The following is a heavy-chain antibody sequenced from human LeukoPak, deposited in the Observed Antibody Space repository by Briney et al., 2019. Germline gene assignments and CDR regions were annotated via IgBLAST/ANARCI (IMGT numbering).Heavy chain of an antibody. D-gene: IGHD4-17*01. CDR1: GYTFTDYY. CDR3: ARGAFTTVTSATDAFDI. Sequence: GASVKVSCKASGYTFTDYYMHWVRQAPGQGLEWMGWINPKGGGANPAQRFQGRVTMTRDTSISTTYMELSRLRSDDTAVYYCARGAFTTVTSATDAFDIWGQGTMVTVSS. V-gene: IGHV1-2*02. J-gene: IGHJ3*02. CDR2: INPKGGGA.